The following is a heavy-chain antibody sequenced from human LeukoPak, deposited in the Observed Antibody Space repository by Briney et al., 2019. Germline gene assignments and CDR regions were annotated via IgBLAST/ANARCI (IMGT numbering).Heavy chain of an antibody. D-gene: IGHD6-19*01. V-gene: IGHV3-30*18. CDR1: GFTFSSYG. J-gene: IGHJ4*02. CDR2: ISYDGSNK. Sequence: GGSLRLSCAASGFTFSSYGMHWVRQAPGKGLEWVAVISYDGSNKYYADSVKGRFTISRDNSKNTLYLQRNSLRAEDTAVYYCAKEKPVFGYSSGFDYWGQGALVTVSS. CDR3: AKEKPVFGYSSGFDY.